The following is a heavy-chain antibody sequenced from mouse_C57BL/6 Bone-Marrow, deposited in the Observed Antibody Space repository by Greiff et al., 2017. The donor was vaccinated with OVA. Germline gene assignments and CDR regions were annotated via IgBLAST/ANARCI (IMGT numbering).Heavy chain of an antibody. Sequence: EVQLVESGGGLVKPGGSLKLSCAASGFTFSSYAMSWVRQTPEKRLEWVATISDGGSYTYYPDNVKGRFTISRDNAKNNLYLQMSHLKSEDTAMYYCERDRYGSSYWYFDVWGTGTTVTVSS. V-gene: IGHV5-4*01. CDR1: GFTFSSYA. CDR2: ISDGGSYT. J-gene: IGHJ1*03. D-gene: IGHD1-1*01. CDR3: ERDRYGSSYWYFDV.